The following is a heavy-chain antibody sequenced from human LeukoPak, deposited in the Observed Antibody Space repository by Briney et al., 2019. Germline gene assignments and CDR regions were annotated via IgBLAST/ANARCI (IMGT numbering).Heavy chain of an antibody. V-gene: IGHV1-3*01. D-gene: IGHD3-22*01. J-gene: IGHJ4*02. Sequence: ASVKVSCRASGYTFTDYAMHWVRQAPGQRLEWMGWINAGNGNTKYSQEFQGRVTITRDTSASTAYMELSRLRSDDTAVYYCARDHMDDSSGYGDWGQGTLVTVSS. CDR3: ARDHMDDSSGYGD. CDR2: INAGNGNT. CDR1: GYTFTDYA.